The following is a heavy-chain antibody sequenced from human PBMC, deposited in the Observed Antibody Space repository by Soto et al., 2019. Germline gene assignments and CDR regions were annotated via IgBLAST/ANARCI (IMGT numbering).Heavy chain of an antibody. CDR2: ISAYNGNT. J-gene: IGHJ4*02. CDR3: ARGIVGATTVLDFDY. V-gene: IGHV1-18*01. D-gene: IGHD1-26*01. Sequence: ASVKVSCKASGYSFASYGISWVRRAPGQGLEWMGWISAYNGNTNYAQKLQGRVTMTTDTSTSTAYMELRSLRSDDTAVYYCARGIVGATTVLDFDYWGQGTLVTVSS. CDR1: GYSFASYG.